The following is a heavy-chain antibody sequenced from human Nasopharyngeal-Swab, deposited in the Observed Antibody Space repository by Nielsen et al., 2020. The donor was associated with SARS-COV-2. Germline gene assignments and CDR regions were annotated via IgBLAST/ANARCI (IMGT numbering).Heavy chain of an antibody. Sequence: WIRQPPGKGLEYLSAVSSDGVTTHYADSLKGRFTISRDNSKNTVYLQLGSLTAEDMAVYFCARGTPGIPGVDYWGQGTLVTVSS. D-gene: IGHD2-8*02. CDR2: VSSDGVTT. V-gene: IGHV3-64*02. CDR3: ARGTPGIPGVDY. J-gene: IGHJ4*02.